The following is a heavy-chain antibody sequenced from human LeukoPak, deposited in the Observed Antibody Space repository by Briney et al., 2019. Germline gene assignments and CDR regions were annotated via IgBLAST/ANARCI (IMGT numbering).Heavy chain of an antibody. D-gene: IGHD6-6*01. CDR1: GGSFSGYY. Sequence: PETLSLTCAVYGGSFSGYYWSWIRQPPGKGLEWIGEINHSGSTNYNPSLKSRVTISVDTSKNQFSLKLSSVTAADTAVYYCARSTEEYSSSSGRAFDYWGQGTLVTVSS. CDR3: ARSTEEYSSSSGRAFDY. CDR2: INHSGST. V-gene: IGHV4-34*01. J-gene: IGHJ4*02.